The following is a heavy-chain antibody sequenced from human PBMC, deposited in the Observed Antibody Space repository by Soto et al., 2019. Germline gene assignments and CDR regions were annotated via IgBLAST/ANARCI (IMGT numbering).Heavy chain of an antibody. CDR1: GYTFTHYY. J-gene: IGHJ4*02. Sequence: QVQLVQSGAEVKKPGASVKLSCRTSGYTFTHYYIHWVRQAPGQGLEWLGIINPASGSTNYAQDFQGRVTLTMDTSTTTVYMDLSGLRAEDKAIFYCERDLAEGEHWGQGTLVTVSS. CDR3: ERDLAEGEH. CDR2: INPASGST. D-gene: IGHD3-3*02. V-gene: IGHV1-46*01.